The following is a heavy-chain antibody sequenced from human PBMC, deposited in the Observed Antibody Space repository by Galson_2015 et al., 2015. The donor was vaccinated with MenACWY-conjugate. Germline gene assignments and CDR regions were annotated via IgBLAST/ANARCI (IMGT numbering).Heavy chain of an antibody. CDR3: ARPVRNRLTIAVPYYFDN. CDR1: GLTFSTYP. Sequence: SLRLSCAASGLTFSTYPMSWVRQAPGKGLEWVSFISKSGDSTQYADSVKGRFTISRDNAQNSLYLQMNSLRAEDTAVYYCARPVRNRLTIAVPYYFDNWGQRTLVTVSS. J-gene: IGHJ4*02. D-gene: IGHD2-21*01. V-gene: IGHV3-23*01. CDR2: ISKSGDST.